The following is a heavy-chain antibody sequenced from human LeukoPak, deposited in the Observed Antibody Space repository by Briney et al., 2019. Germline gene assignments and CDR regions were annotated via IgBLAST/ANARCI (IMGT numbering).Heavy chain of an antibody. CDR2: INHSGST. V-gene: IGHV4-34*01. Sequence: NPSETLSLTCAVYGGSFSGYYWSWIRQPPGKGLEWIGEINHSGSTNYNPSLKSRVTMSLDTSKNQFSLKLSSVTAADTAVYYCSSVCSGWFRGVWFDPWGQGTLVTVSS. CDR1: GGSFSGYY. J-gene: IGHJ5*02. CDR3: SSVCSGWFRGVWFDP. D-gene: IGHD6-19*01.